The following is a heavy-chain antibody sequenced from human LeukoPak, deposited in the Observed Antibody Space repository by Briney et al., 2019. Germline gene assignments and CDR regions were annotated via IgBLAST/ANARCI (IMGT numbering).Heavy chain of an antibody. Sequence: GGSLRLSCAASGFTVSSNYMSWVRQAPGKGLEWVLVIYSGGSTYYADSVKGRFTISRDNSKNTLYLQMNSLRAEDTAVYYCARDIGVGATTTFDYWGQGTLVTVSS. J-gene: IGHJ4*02. D-gene: IGHD1-26*01. CDR3: ARDIGVGATTTFDY. V-gene: IGHV3-66*01. CDR2: IYSGGST. CDR1: GFTVSSNY.